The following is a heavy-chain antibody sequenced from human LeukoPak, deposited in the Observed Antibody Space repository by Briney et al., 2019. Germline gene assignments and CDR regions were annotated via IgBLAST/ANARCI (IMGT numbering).Heavy chain of an antibody. J-gene: IGHJ3*02. CDR1: GGSISSGGYS. Sequence: PSQTLSLTCAVSGGSISSGGYSWSWIRQPPGKGLEWIGYIYHSGSTYYNPSLKSRVTISVDRSKNQFSLKPSSVTAADTAVYYCARGRLDAFDIWGQGTMVTVSS. CDR3: ARGRLDAFDI. V-gene: IGHV4-30-2*01. CDR2: IYHSGST.